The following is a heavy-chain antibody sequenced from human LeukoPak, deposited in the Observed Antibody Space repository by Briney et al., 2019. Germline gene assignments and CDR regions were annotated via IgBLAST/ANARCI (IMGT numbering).Heavy chain of an antibody. J-gene: IGHJ4*02. CDR1: GGSFSGYY. Sequence: SETLSLTCAVYGGSFSGYYWSWIRQPPGKGLEWIGEINHGGSTNYNPSLKSRVTISVDTSKNQFSLKLSSVTAADTAVYYCARHKARLRWLQLQPYFDYWGQGTLVTVSS. CDR2: INHGGST. CDR3: ARHKARLRWLQLQPYFDY. D-gene: IGHD5-24*01. V-gene: IGHV4-34*01.